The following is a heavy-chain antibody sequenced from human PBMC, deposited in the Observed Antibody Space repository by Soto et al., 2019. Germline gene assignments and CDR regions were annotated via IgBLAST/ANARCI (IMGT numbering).Heavy chain of an antibody. CDR2: ISGSGGSP. CDR3: ARDRRTASYGMDA. V-gene: IGHV3-23*01. CDR1: GFSFSTST. Sequence: PGGSLRLSCAASGFSFSTSTMSWVRRAPGKGLEWVSAISGSGGSPSYADSVQGRFTISRDNPKKTLYLQMSSLRAEDTAVYYCARDRRTASYGMDAWGEGTTVTVSS. J-gene: IGHJ6*02.